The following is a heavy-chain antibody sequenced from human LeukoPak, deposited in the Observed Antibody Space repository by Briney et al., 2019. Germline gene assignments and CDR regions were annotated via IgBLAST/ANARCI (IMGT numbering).Heavy chain of an antibody. CDR3: AREEGIAVAGTRSDY. CDR1: GYTFTSYG. V-gene: IGHV1-18*01. CDR2: ISAYNGNT. Sequence: ASVKVSCKASGYTFTSYGISWVRQAPGQGLEWMGWISAYNGNTNYAQTLQGRVTMTTDTPTSTAYMELRSLRSDDTAVYYCAREEGIAVAGTRSDYWGQGTLVTVSS. J-gene: IGHJ4*02. D-gene: IGHD6-19*01.